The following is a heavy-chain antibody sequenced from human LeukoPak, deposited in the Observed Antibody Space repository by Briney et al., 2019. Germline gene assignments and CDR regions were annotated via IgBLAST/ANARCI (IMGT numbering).Heavy chain of an antibody. CDR1: GGTFSSYA. V-gene: IGHV1-69*05. CDR2: IIPIFGTA. CDR3: ARDSVVVVAGYYYYYMDV. J-gene: IGHJ6*03. D-gene: IGHD2-15*01. Sequence: GASVKVSCKASGGTFSSYAISWVRQAPGQGLEWMGRIIPIFGTANYAQKFQGRVTITTDESTSTAYMELSSLRSEDTAVYYCARDSVVVVAGYYYYYMDVWGKGTTVTVSS.